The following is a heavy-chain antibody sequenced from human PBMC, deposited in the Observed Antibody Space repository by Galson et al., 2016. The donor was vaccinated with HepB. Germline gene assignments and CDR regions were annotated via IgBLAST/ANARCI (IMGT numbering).Heavy chain of an antibody. CDR1: GFSFKDHY. CDR2: IRNKAGRHTT. Sequence: SLRLSCAASGFSFKDHYMDWVRQAPGKGLEWVGRIRNKAGRHTTNCAASVKGRVSISRDDSQNVLFLQMDSLRTEDTAVYYCVRDDWGLDYWGQGTLVTVSS. D-gene: IGHD7-27*01. J-gene: IGHJ4*02. CDR3: VRDDWGLDY. V-gene: IGHV3-72*01.